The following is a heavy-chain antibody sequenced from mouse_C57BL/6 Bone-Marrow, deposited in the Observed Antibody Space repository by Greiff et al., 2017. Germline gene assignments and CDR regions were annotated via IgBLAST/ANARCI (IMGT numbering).Heavy chain of an antibody. Sequence: DVQLQESGGGLVKPGGSLKLSCAASGFTFSSSAMSWVRQTPEKRLEWVATISDGGSYTYYPDNVKGRFTISRDNAKNNLYLQMSHLKSEDTAMYYCARNWDIDYWGEKATLTVSS. J-gene: IGHJ2*01. D-gene: IGHD4-1*01. V-gene: IGHV5-4*01. CDR1: GFTFSSSA. CDR2: ISDGGSYT. CDR3: ARNWDIDY.